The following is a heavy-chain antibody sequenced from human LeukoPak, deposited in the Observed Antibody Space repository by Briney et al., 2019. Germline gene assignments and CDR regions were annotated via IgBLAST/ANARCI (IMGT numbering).Heavy chain of an antibody. D-gene: IGHD3-10*01. CDR3: ARDSRYHSGWGSYQPYWFDP. Sequence: GGSLRLSCAASGFAFNLYWIHWVRQPPGKGLEWLSRISDDGTTTNYADSVKGRFTISRDNAKNTLYLQMHSLRVDDTAVYYCARDSRYHSGWGSYQPYWFDPWGQGTLVTVSS. CDR1: GFAFNLYW. CDR2: ISDDGTTT. V-gene: IGHV3-74*01. J-gene: IGHJ5*02.